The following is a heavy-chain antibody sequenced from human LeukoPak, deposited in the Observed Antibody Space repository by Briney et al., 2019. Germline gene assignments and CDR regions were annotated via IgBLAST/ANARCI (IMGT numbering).Heavy chain of an antibody. CDR1: EFTFSSYW. Sequence: GGSLRLSCAASEFTFSSYWMSWVRQAPGKGLEWVAVISYDGSNKYYADSVKGRFTISRDNPKNTLYLQMNSLRAEDTAVYYCARLVVPAAIYYYGMDVWGQGTTVTVSS. D-gene: IGHD2-2*02. CDR2: ISYDGSNK. CDR3: ARLVVPAAIYYYGMDV. J-gene: IGHJ6*02. V-gene: IGHV3-30-3*01.